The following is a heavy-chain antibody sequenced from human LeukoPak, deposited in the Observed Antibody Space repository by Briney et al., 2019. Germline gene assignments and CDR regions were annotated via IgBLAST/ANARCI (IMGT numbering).Heavy chain of an antibody. D-gene: IGHD2-21*02. V-gene: IGHV4-59*01. CDR2: IYYSGST. CDR3: ARYVVVTAYFDY. J-gene: IGHJ4*02. Sequence: SETLSLTCTVSGGSISSYYWSWIRQPPGKGLEWIGYIYYSGSTNYNPSLKSRVTISVDTSKNQFSLRLSSVTAADTAVYYCARYVVVTAYFDYWGQGTLVTVSS. CDR1: GGSISSYY.